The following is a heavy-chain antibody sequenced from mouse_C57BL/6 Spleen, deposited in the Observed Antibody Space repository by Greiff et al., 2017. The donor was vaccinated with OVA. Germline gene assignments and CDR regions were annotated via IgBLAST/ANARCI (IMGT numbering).Heavy chain of an antibody. D-gene: IGHD2-4*01. CDR2: IYPGSGST. Sequence: QVQLQQPGAELVKPGASVKMSCKASGYTFTSYWITWVKQRPGQGLEWIGDIYPGSGSTNYNEKFKSKATLTVDTSSSTAYMQLSSLTSEDSAVYDCARENYDSAWFAYWGQGTLVTVSA. V-gene: IGHV1-55*01. CDR3: ARENYDSAWFAY. J-gene: IGHJ3*01. CDR1: GYTFTSYW.